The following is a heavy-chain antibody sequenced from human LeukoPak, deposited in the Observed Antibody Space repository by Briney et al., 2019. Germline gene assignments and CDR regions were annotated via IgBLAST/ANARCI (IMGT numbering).Heavy chain of an antibody. J-gene: IGHJ3*02. Sequence: SQTLSLTCAISGDSVSSNSAAWNWIRQSPSRGLEWLGRTYYRSKWYNDYAVSVKSRITINPDTSKNQFSLQLNSVTPEDTAVYYCARDHVEMATIGVEKNAFDIWGQGTMVTVSS. CDR3: ARDHVEMATIGVEKNAFDI. D-gene: IGHD5-24*01. CDR1: GDSVSSNSAA. V-gene: IGHV6-1*01. CDR2: TYYRSKWYN.